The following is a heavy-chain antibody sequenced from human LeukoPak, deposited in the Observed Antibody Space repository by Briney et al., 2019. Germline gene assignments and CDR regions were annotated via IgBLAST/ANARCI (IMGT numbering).Heavy chain of an antibody. D-gene: IGHD3-3*01. Sequence: PGGSLRLSCAASGFTFSSYEMNWVRQAPGKGLEWVSYISSSGSTIYYADSVKGRFTTSRDNAKNSLYLQMNSLRAEDTAVYYCARFNTHLFGVVIIGRGYGMDVWGQGTTVTVSS. J-gene: IGHJ6*02. V-gene: IGHV3-48*03. CDR3: ARFNTHLFGVVIIGRGYGMDV. CDR2: ISSSGSTI. CDR1: GFTFSSYE.